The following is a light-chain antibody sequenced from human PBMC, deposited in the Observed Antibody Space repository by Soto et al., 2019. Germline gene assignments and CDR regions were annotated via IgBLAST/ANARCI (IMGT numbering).Light chain of an antibody. Sequence: EIVLTQSPATLSLSPGERATLSCRASQSVSNLLIWFQQKPGQAPRLLIYDASNRATGIPARFSGSGSGTDFTLTISSLEPEDVVVYYCHQRYSWPIRFGPGTRLEIK. J-gene: IGKJ5*01. CDR2: DAS. V-gene: IGKV3-11*01. CDR1: QSVSNL. CDR3: HQRYSWPIR.